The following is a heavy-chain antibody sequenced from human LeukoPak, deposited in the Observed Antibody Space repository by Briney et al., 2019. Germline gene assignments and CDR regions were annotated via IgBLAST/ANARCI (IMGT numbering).Heavy chain of an antibody. Sequence: SETLSLTCAVYGGSFSGYYWSWIRQPPGKGLEWIGEINHSGSTNYNPSLKSRVTISVDTSKNQFSLKLCSVTAADTAVYYCARGNALSIVVVPAAIYHWFDPWGQGTLVTVSS. J-gene: IGHJ5*02. CDR1: GGSFSGYY. V-gene: IGHV4-34*01. D-gene: IGHD2-2*02. CDR3: ARGNALSIVVVPAAIYHWFDP. CDR2: INHSGST.